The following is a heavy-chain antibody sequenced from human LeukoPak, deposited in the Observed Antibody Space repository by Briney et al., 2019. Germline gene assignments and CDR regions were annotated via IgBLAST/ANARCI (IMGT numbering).Heavy chain of an antibody. CDR2: VDPSGGST. V-gene: IGHV1-46*02. CDR3: ARDLGLRGVTNWFDP. D-gene: IGHD3-10*01. CDR1: AYTFNNYL. Sequence: ASVKVSCKASAYTFNNYLLHWVRQAPGQGLEWMGIVDPSGGSTDYAQKFQGRVTMTRDTFTSTVYMELSSLRSGDTAVYYCARDLGLRGVTNWFDPWGQGTLATVSS. J-gene: IGHJ5*02.